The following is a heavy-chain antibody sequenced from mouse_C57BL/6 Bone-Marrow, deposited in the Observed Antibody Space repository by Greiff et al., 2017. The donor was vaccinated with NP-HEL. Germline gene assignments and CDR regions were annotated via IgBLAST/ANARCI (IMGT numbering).Heavy chain of an antibody. CDR2: INPNNGGT. Sequence: VQLQQSGPELVKPGASVKISCKASGYTFTDYYMNWVKQSHGQSLEWIGEINPNNGGTSYNQKFKGKATLTVDKSSSTSYMELRSLTSEDSAVYYSPYCSSSYYYAMDYWGQGTSVTVTS. V-gene: IGHV1-26*01. CDR3: PYCSSSYYYAMDY. D-gene: IGHD1-1*01. J-gene: IGHJ4*01. CDR1: GYTFTDYY.